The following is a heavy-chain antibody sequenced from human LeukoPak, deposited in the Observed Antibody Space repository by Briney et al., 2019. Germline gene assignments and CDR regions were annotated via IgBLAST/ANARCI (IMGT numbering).Heavy chain of an antibody. CDR1: GYTFTGYY. CDR2: INPNSGGT. CDR3: AREAPHSYGPTY. V-gene: IGHV1-2*02. D-gene: IGHD5-18*01. Sequence: ASVKVSCKASGYTFTGYYMHWVRQAPGQGLEWMGWINPNSGGTNYAQKFQGRVTMTRDTSISTAYMELSRLRSDDTAVYYCAREAPHSYGPTYWGQGTLVTVSS. J-gene: IGHJ4*02.